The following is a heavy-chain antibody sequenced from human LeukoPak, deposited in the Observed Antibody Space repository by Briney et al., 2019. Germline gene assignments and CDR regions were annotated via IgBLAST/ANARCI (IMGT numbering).Heavy chain of an antibody. J-gene: IGHJ4*02. Sequence: SETLSLTCTVSGGSISSSSYYWGWTRQPPGKGLEWIGSIYYSGSTYYNPSLKSRVTISVDASKNQFSLKLRSVTAADTAVYYCARGHYTATMNFDYWGQGILVTVSS. CDR2: IYYSGST. CDR1: GGSISSSSYY. V-gene: IGHV4-39*07. D-gene: IGHD4-17*01. CDR3: ARGHYTATMNFDY.